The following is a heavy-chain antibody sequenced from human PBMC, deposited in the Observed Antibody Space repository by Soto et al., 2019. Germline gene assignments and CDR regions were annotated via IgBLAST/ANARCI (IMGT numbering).Heavy chain of an antibody. CDR2: IRGDGGQT. V-gene: IGHV3-23*01. CDR1: GFTFTSYG. J-gene: IGHJ4*02. D-gene: IGHD3-9*01. CDR3: ARDVGLDSDDFFAY. Sequence: GGSLRFSCTASGFTFTSYGMGWVRQAPGKGLQWVSTIRGDGGQTHCTDSVKGRFSISRDNSKNTVYLQMDSLRAEDTAMYFCARDVGLDSDDFFAYWGQGTQVTVS.